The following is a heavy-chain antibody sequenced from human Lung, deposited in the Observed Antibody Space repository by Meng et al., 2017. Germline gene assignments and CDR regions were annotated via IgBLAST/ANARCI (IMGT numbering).Heavy chain of an antibody. Sequence: QVQLQQGGAGLLKPSETLSPTCVVSGGSFSDYYWSWIRQPPGKGLEWIGEINHSGSTNYNPSLESRATISVDTSQNNLSLKLSSVTAADSAVYYCARGPTTMAHDFDYWGQGTLVTVFS. D-gene: IGHD4-11*01. J-gene: IGHJ4*02. CDR1: GGSFSDYY. CDR2: INHSGST. V-gene: IGHV4-34*01. CDR3: ARGPTTMAHDFDY.